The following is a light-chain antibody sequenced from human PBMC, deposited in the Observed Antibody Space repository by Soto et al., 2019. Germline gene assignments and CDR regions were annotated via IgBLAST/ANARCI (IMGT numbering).Light chain of an antibody. CDR3: SSYTIITTPYV. CDR2: EVS. V-gene: IGLV2-14*01. Sequence: QSVLTQPASVSGSPGQSITISCTGSTSDVGSSNYVSWYQQHPGKAPKLILYEVSHRPSGVSDRFSGSKSGNTASLTVSWLQAEDEADYYCSSYTIITTPYVFGYGTKLTVL. CDR1: TSDVGSSNY. J-gene: IGLJ1*01.